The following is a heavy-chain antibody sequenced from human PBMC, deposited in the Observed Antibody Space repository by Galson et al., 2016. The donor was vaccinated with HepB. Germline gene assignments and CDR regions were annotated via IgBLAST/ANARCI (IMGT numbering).Heavy chain of an antibody. Sequence: SVKVSCKASGYSFTSYDINWVRQATGQGLEWMGWMNPNSGNTGYIQKFQGRVTMTRNTSISTAYMELSSLTSEDTAVYYCARGQHALTGIRYWLDPWGQGTLVTVSS. CDR3: ARGQHALTGIRYWLDP. D-gene: IGHD1-1*01. J-gene: IGHJ5*02. V-gene: IGHV1-8*01. CDR2: MNPNSGNT. CDR1: GYSFTSYD.